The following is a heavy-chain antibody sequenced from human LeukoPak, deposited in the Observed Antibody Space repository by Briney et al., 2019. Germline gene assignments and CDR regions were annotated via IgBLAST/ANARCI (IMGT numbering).Heavy chain of an antibody. J-gene: IGHJ4*02. CDR2: ISYDGSDE. D-gene: IGHD4-17*01. CDR3: AKDALRLGGYFDY. V-gene: IGHV3-30*18. Sequence: GGSLRLSCAASGFTFSSYGMHWVRQAPGKGLEWVAVISYDGSDEYYADSVKGRFTISRDNSKNTLYLQMNSLRAEDTAVYYCAKDALRLGGYFDYWGQGTLVTVSS. CDR1: GFTFSSYG.